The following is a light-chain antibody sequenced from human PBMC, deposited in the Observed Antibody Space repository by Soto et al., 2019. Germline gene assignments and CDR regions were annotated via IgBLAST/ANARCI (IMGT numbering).Light chain of an antibody. V-gene: IGKV3-15*01. J-gene: IGKJ4*01. CDR1: QGIGDT. CDR2: DTS. Sequence: IVMTQYPSTLSFSPHECATLSCRASQGIGDTLAWYQHKPGQTPRLLIYDTSTRATGVPARFSGSRSGTEFTLTINSLQSEDFAVYYCQRYNNWPLTFGGGTKVDIK. CDR3: QRYNNWPLT.